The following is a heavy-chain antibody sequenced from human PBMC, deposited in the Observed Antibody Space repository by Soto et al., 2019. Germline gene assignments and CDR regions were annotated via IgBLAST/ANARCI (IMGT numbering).Heavy chain of an antibody. D-gene: IGHD5-18*01. CDR2: IKSNADGGTT. CDR3: TRYIYGLLGNY. CDR1: GFTFINAW. Sequence: PGGSLRLSCAASGFTFINAWMNWVRQAPGKGLEWVGRIKSNADGGTTLYAAPVKGRFTISRDDSENTVYLQMNSLKTEDTAVYYCTRYIYGLLGNYWGQGTLVTVSS. J-gene: IGHJ4*02. V-gene: IGHV3-15*01.